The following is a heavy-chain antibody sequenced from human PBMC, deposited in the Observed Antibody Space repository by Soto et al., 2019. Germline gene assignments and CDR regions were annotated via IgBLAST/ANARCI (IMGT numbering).Heavy chain of an antibody. J-gene: IGHJ6*02. D-gene: IGHD3-3*01. CDR2: INPNSGGT. CDR1: GYTFTGYY. CDR3: ARVLGGGGSGSNYYYYGMDV. V-gene: IGHV1-2*04. Sequence: ASVKVSCKASGYTFTGYYMHWVRQAPGQGLEWMGWINPNSGGTNYAQKFQGWVTMTRDTSISTAYMELSRLRSDDTAVYYCARVLGGGGSGSNYYYYGMDVWGQGTAVTVSS.